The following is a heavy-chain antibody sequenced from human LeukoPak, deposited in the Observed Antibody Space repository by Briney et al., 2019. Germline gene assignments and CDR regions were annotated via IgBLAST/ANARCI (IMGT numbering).Heavy chain of an antibody. CDR3: ARDPRTSTGLVYYYYGMDV. V-gene: IGHV1-18*01. Sequence: ASVKVSCKASGYTFTSYGISWVRQAPGQGLEWMGWISAYNGNTNYAQKLQGRVTMTTDTSTSTAYMELRSLRSDDTAVYYCARDPRTSTGLVYYYYGMDVWAKGPRSPSP. J-gene: IGHJ6*02. D-gene: IGHD2-2*01. CDR1: GYTFTSYG. CDR2: ISAYNGNT.